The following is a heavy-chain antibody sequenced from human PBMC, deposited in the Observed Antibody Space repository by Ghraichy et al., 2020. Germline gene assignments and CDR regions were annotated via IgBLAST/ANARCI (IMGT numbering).Heavy chain of an antibody. J-gene: IGHJ3*02. CDR2: IYYSGST. D-gene: IGHD2-2*01. CDR3: AREEKVGDAFDI. CDR1: GGSVSSGSYY. V-gene: IGHV4-61*01. Sequence: SETLSLTCTVSGGSVSSGSYYWSWIRQPPGKGLEWIGYIYYSGSTNYNPSLKSRVTISVDTSKNQFSLKLSSVTAADTAVYYCAREEKVGDAFDIWGQGTMVTVSS.